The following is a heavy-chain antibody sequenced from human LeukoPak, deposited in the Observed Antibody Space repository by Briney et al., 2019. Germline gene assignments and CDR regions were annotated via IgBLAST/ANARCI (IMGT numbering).Heavy chain of an antibody. CDR3: ARHVYYYGSGSGFGIDY. V-gene: IGHV5-10-1*01. CDR2: IDPSDSYT. CDR1: GYSFTSYW. D-gene: IGHD3-10*01. J-gene: IGHJ4*02. Sequence: GESLKISCKGSGYSFTSYWISLVRQMPGRGLEWMGRIDPSDSYTNYSPSFQGHVTISADKSISTAYLQWSSLKASDTAMYYCARHVYYYGSGSGFGIDYWGQGTLVTVSS.